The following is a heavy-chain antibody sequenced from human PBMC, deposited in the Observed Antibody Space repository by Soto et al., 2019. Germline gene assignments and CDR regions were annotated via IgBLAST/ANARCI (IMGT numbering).Heavy chain of an antibody. CDR3: AAELGNSGYDGHDY. CDR1: GFTFSSCA. D-gene: IGHD5-12*01. J-gene: IGHJ4*02. V-gene: IGHV3-30-3*01. CDR2: IIYDGSDK. Sequence: QVQLVESGGGVVQPGRSLRLSCAASGFTFSSCAMHWVRQAPGKGLEWVAVIIYDGSDKYCADSVQGRFTISRDNSKNTLYLQMNSLRPEDTAVYYCAAELGNSGYDGHDYWGQGTLVTVSS.